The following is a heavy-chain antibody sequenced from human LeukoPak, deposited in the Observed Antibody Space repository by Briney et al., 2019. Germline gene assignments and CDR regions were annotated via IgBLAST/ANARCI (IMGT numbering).Heavy chain of an antibody. D-gene: IGHD2-21*01. Sequence: SETLSLTCTVSGGSISSYYWSWIRQPPGKGLEWIGYIYYSGSTNYNPSLKSRVTISLDTSKNHFSLNLRSMQASDTAVYYCARAFCVGECFVLHIFFDSWGQGTLVTVSS. CDR3: ARAFCVGECFVLHIFFDS. CDR2: IYYSGST. V-gene: IGHV4-59*08. J-gene: IGHJ4*02. CDR1: GGSISSYY.